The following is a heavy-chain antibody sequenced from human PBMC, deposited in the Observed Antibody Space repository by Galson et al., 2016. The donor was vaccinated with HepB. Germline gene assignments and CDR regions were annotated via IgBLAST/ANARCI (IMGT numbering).Heavy chain of an antibody. J-gene: IGHJ4*02. CDR3: ARMARYYDNSPPL. CDR2: IYYXGSX. D-gene: IGHD3-22*01. Sequence: TLSLTCSVSDASFSSGGYYWXWIXXXPGXXLEWXXHIYYXGSXXYSPSLSSRVTISIDTSDSXFSLRLSSVTAADTAVYYCARMARYYDNSPPLWGQGTLVTVSS. V-gene: IGHV4-31*03. CDR1: DASFSSGGYY.